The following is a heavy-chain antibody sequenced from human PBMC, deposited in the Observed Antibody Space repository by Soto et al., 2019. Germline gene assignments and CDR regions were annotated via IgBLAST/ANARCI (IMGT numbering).Heavy chain of an antibody. CDR2: IKQDGSEK. D-gene: IGHD3-16*02. J-gene: IGHJ4*02. Sequence: GGSLRLSCAASAFTFSSSWMSWVRQAPGKGLEWVANIKQDGSEKYYVDSVKGRFTISRDNAKNSLYLQMNNLRAEDTAVYYCARDGYGYNSLDNWGQGTLVTVSS. CDR1: AFTFSSSW. CDR3: ARDGYGYNSLDN. V-gene: IGHV3-7*01.